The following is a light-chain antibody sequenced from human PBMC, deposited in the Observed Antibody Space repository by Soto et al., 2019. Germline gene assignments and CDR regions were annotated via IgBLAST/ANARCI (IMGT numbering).Light chain of an antibody. J-gene: IGLJ2*01. V-gene: IGLV1-44*01. CDR2: GDN. CDR1: SSNIESNT. CDR3: AAWDDSLNGVV. Sequence: VLTQPPSASGTPGQRVTISCSGSSSNIESNTVTWYQRLPGTAPKLVIYGDNQRPSGVADRFSGSKSGTSASLAISGLQSEDEADYYCAAWDDSLNGVVFGGGTQLTVL.